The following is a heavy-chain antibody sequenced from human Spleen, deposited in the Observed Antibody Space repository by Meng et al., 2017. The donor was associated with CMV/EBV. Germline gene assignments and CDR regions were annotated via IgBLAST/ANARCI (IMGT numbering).Heavy chain of an antibody. V-gene: IGHV4-34*01. CDR1: GGSFSGYY. CDR3: ARGPVGATVDY. CDR2: INHSGST. Sequence: SLTCAGYGGSFSGYYWSWIRQPPGKGLEWIGEINHSGSTNYNPSLKSRVTISVDTSKNQFSLKLSSVTAADTAVYYCARGPVGATVDYWGQGTLVTVSS. D-gene: IGHD1-26*01. J-gene: IGHJ4*02.